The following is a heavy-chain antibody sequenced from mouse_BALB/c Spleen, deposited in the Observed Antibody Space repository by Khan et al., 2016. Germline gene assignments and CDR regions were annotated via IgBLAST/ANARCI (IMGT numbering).Heavy chain of an antibody. J-gene: IGHJ4*01. Sequence: EVQLQESGPGLVKPSQSLSLTCSVTGYSITSGYYWNWIRQFPGNKLEWMGYISYDGINNYNPSLKNRISITRDTSKNQFFMKLNSVTSEDTSTYYCETVRRVYAMDYWGQGTSVTVSS. CDR3: ETVRRVYAMDY. CDR1: GYSITSGYY. CDR2: ISYDGIN. V-gene: IGHV3-6*02. D-gene: IGHD2-14*01.